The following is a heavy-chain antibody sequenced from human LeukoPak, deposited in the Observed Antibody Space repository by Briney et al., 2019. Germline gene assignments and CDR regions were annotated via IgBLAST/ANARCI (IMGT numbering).Heavy chain of an antibody. CDR2: ISSSSGTM. CDR1: GFTFSSYT. CDR3: ARVDAQRNYYYYMDV. V-gene: IGHV3-48*01. Sequence: GGSLRLSCAASGFTFSSYTMNWVRQAPGKGLEWVSYISSSSGTMYYADSVKGRFTISRDNAKNSLYLQMNSLRAEDTAVYYCARVDAQRNYYYYMDVWGKGTTVTVSS. J-gene: IGHJ6*03.